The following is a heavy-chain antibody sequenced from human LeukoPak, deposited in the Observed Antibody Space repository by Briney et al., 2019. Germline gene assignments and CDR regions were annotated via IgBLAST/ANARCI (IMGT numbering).Heavy chain of an antibody. CDR3: ARFPDYYGSGYDAFDI. CDR1: GGSISSYY. J-gene: IGHJ3*02. Sequence: KPSETLSLTCTVSGGSISSYYWSWIRQPPGKGLEWIGYIYYSGSTNYNPSLKSRVTISVDTSKNQFSLKLSSVTAADTAVYYCARFPDYYGSGYDAFDIWGQGTMVTVSS. CDR2: IYYSGST. D-gene: IGHD3-10*01. V-gene: IGHV4-59*01.